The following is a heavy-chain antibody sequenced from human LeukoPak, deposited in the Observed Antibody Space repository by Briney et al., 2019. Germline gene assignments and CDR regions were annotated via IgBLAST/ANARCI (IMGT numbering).Heavy chain of an antibody. D-gene: IGHD1-26*01. CDR1: GYTFTGYY. V-gene: IGHV1-2*04. CDR3: ARDGGNLLRVDY. CDR2: INPNSGGT. Sequence: ASVKVSCKASGYTFTGYYMHWVRQAPGQGLEWMGWINPNSGGTNYAQKFQGWVTMTRDTSISTAYMELRSLTSDDTAVYYCARDGGNLLRVDYWGQGTQVTVSS. J-gene: IGHJ4*02.